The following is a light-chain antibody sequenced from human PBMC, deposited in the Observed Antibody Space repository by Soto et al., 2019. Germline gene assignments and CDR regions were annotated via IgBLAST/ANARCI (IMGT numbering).Light chain of an antibody. J-gene: IGKJ1*01. V-gene: IGKV3-20*01. CDR3: QQYGGSPRT. Sequence: EIVLTQSPGTLSLSPGERATLSCRASQSVSSNSLAWYQHRRGQAPRLLVHGAYSRDTGIPDRFSGSGSGTDFTLTISRLEPEDVAVYYCQQYGGSPRTFGQGTKVEV. CDR1: QSVSSNS. CDR2: GAY.